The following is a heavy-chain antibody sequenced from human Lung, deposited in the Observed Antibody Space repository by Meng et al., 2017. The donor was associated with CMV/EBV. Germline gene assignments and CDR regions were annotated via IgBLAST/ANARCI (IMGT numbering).Heavy chain of an antibody. CDR2: ISYDGSNK. CDR3: ARDGEYSSLREAVDY. CDR1: RFTFSTSA. Sequence: SRFTFSTSAMHWVRQAPGKGLEWVAVISYDGSNKYYADSVTGRFTISRDNSKNTLYLQMNSLRAEDTAVYYCARDGEYSSLREAVDYWGQGTLVTVSS. J-gene: IGHJ4*02. V-gene: IGHV3-30*04. D-gene: IGHD6-6*01.